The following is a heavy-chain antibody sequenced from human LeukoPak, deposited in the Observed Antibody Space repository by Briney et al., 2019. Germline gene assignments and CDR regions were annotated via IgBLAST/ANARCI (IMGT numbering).Heavy chain of an antibody. D-gene: IGHD3-10*01. V-gene: IGHV3-53*01. CDR1: GFTVSSNY. Sequence: GGSLRLSCAASGFTVSSNYMSWVRQAPGKGLEWVSVIYSGGSTYYADSVKGRFTISRDNSKNTLYLQMNSLRAEDTAVYYCARGTRYGSGDYFDYWGQGTLVTVSS. J-gene: IGHJ4*02. CDR2: IYSGGST. CDR3: ARGTRYGSGDYFDY.